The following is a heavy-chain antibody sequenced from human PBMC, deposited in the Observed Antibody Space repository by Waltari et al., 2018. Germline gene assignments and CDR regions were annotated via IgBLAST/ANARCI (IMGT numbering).Heavy chain of an antibody. J-gene: IGHJ5*02. V-gene: IGHV1-69*05. CDR2: IIPIFGTA. D-gene: IGHD3-3*01. CDR3: VPAICGVVTPTNWFDP. CDR1: GGTFSSYA. Sequence: QVQLVQSGAEVKKPGSSVKVSCKASGGTFSSYAISWVRQAPGQGLEWMGGIIPIFGTANYAQKFQGRVTITTDESTSTAYMELSSLRSEDTAVYYCVPAICGVVTPTNWFDPWGQGTLVTVSS.